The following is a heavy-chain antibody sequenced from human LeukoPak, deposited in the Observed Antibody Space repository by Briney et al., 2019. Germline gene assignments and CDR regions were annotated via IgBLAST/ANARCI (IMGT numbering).Heavy chain of an antibody. J-gene: IGHJ6*02. D-gene: IGHD3-10*01. V-gene: IGHV1-69*04. Sequence: ASVKVSCKASGGTFSSYAISWVRQAPGQGLEWMGRIIPILGIANYAQKFQGRVTITADKSTSTAYMELSSLRSEDTAVYYCARDHSFHRPPSHGSGSQHRGPTYYYYGMDVWGQGTTVTVSS. CDR1: GGTFSSYA. CDR3: ARDHSFHRPPSHGSGSQHRGPTYYYYGMDV. CDR2: IIPILGIA.